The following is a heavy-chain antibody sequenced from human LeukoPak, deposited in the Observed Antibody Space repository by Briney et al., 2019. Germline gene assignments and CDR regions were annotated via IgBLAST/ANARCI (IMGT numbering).Heavy chain of an antibody. Sequence: LSQTLLLTCAISGDSVSSNSAAWNWIRQSPSRGLEWLGRTYYRSKWYNDYAVSVKSRITINPDTSKNQFSLQLNSVTPEDTAVYYCAREIIVVVPAANGFDPWGQGTLVTVSS. D-gene: IGHD2-2*01. CDR2: TYYRSKWYN. J-gene: IGHJ5*02. CDR1: GDSVSSNSAA. CDR3: AREIIVVVPAANGFDP. V-gene: IGHV6-1*01.